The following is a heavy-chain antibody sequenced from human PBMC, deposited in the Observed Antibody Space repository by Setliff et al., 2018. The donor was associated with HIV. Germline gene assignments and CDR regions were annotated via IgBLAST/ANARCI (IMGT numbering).Heavy chain of an antibody. CDR1: GYSFTAYD. CDR2: MNPSTGEI. Sequence: ASVKVSCKTSGYSFTAYDINWVRQATGRGLEWMAWMNPSTGEIGYAQRFQGRLTMTRDSSITTAFMELRGLRSEDTAIYYCARPSHVYDDDGPLGHWGQGTLVTVSS. D-gene: IGHD3-16*01. CDR3: ARPSHVYDDDGPLGH. V-gene: IGHV1-8*01. J-gene: IGHJ4*02.